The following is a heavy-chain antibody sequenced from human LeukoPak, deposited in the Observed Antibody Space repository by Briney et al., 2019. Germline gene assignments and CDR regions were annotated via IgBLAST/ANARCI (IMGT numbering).Heavy chain of an antibody. CDR2: IYTGGTT. V-gene: IGHV3-66*01. D-gene: IGHD6-6*01. CDR1: GFRVTSNH. J-gene: IGHJ4*02. Sequence: GGSLRLSCAASGFRVTSNHMNWVRKAPGKGLEWVSIIYTGGTTHYADSLNDRFTISRDDSINTLYLQMNSLRAEDTAVYYCARDSSSYYFDYWGQGTLVTVSS. CDR3: ARDSSSYYFDY.